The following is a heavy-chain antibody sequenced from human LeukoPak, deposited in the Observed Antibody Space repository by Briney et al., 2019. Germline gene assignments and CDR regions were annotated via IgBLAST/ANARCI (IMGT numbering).Heavy chain of an antibody. J-gene: IGHJ4*02. Sequence: PGGSLRLSGTASAFTFGDYAMGWVRPAPGNGREWGGFIRSEAAGGTTEYSASVKARFTITKDDSKRLAYLQMNRLKTEDTAVYYCTRDSAYCSSTSCYTDYWGQGTLVTVSS. CDR2: IRSEAAGGTT. CDR3: TRDSAYCSSTSCYTDY. D-gene: IGHD2-2*02. CDR1: AFTFGDYA. V-gene: IGHV3-49*04.